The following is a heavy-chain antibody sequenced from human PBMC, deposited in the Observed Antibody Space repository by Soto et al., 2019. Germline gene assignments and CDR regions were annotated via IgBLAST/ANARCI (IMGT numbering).Heavy chain of an antibody. V-gene: IGHV1-69*01. CDR3: ASSPLRRVDWFDP. Sequence: ASVKVSCKASGGTFSSYAISWVRQAPGQGLEWMGGIIPIFGTANYAQKFQGRVTITADESTSTAYMELSSLRSEDTAVYYCASSPLRRVDWFDPWGQGTLVTVSS. CDR1: GGTFSSYA. CDR2: IIPIFGTA. D-gene: IGHD4-17*01. J-gene: IGHJ5*02.